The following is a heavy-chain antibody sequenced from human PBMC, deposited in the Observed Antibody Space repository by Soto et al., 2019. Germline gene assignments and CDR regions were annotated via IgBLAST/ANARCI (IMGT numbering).Heavy chain of an antibody. CDR3: VSAVIY. V-gene: IGHV3-15*05. D-gene: IGHD2-21*01. J-gene: IGHJ4*02. Sequence: GGSLRLSCAASGFTFNSAWMNWVRQAPGKGLEWVGRIKSNIDGGTVDYAASVKGRFTISRDDSKSTLYLQINSLTIEDTAVYYCVSAVIYWGQGTLVTVSS. CDR1: GFTFNSAW. CDR2: IKSNIDGGTV.